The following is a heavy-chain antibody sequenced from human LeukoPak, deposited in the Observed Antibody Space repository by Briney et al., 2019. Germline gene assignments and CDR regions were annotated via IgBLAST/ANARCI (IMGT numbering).Heavy chain of an antibody. CDR3: ARHLGDDFWSGYLLDY. CDR2: IYYSGST. V-gene: IGHV4-59*08. CDR1: GGSISSYY. D-gene: IGHD3-3*01. Sequence: PSETLSLTCTVSGGSISSYYWSWIRQPPGKGLEWIRYIYYSGSTNYNPSLKSRVTISVDTSKNQFSLKLSSVTAADTAVYYCARHLGDDFWSGYLLDYWGQGTLVTVSS. J-gene: IGHJ4*02.